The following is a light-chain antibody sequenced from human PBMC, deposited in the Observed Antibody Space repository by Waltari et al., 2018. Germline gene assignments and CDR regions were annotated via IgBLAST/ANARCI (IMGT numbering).Light chain of an antibody. CDR1: QDISNY. CDR3: QQYDNLFIFT. J-gene: IGKJ3*01. Sequence: DIQMTQSPSSLSASVGDRVTITCQASQDISNYLNWYQQKPGKAPKLLNYDASNLETGVPSRFSGSGSGTDFTFTISSLQPEDIATYYCQQYDNLFIFTFGPGTKVDIK. CDR2: DAS. V-gene: IGKV1-33*01.